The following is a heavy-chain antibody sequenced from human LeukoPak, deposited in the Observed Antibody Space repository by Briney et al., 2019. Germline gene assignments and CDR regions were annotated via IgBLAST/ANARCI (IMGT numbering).Heavy chain of an antibody. D-gene: IGHD4-17*01. V-gene: IGHV1-18*04. CDR1: GGTFTSFA. CDR3: ASALDYGDYRGAFDI. Sequence: EASVKVSCKASGGTFTSFAFSWVRQAPGQGLEWMGWISAYNVNTNYAQKLQGRVTMTTDTSTSTVYMELRSLRSDDTAMYYCASALDYGDYRGAFDIWGQGTMVTVSS. CDR2: ISAYNVNT. J-gene: IGHJ3*02.